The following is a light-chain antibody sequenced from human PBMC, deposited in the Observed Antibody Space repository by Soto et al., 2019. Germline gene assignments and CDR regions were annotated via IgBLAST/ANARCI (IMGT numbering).Light chain of an antibody. J-gene: IGKJ1*01. CDR2: GAS. Sequence: EIVLTQSPGTLSLSPGERATLSCRASQSVSNNYLAWYQQKPGQAPRLLIYGASNRATGIPDRFSGSGAGTDFTLTISRLEPEDFAVYYCQQYGRSLWMFGQGTKVDIK. V-gene: IGKV3-20*01. CDR3: QQYGRSLWM. CDR1: QSVSNNY.